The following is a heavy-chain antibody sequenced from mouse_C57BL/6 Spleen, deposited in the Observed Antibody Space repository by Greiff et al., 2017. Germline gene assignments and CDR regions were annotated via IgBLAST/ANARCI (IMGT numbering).Heavy chain of an antibody. D-gene: IGHD2-13*01. CDR3: ARWYGDYYAMDY. Sequence: VQLKQSGPELVKPGASVKISCKASGYSFTGYYMNWVKQSPEKSLEWIGVINPSTGGTTYNQKFKAKATLTVDKSSSTTYMQLKSLTSEDAAVYYCARWYGDYYAMDYWGQGTSVTVSS. CDR1: GYSFTGYY. J-gene: IGHJ4*01. V-gene: IGHV1-42*01. CDR2: INPSTGGT.